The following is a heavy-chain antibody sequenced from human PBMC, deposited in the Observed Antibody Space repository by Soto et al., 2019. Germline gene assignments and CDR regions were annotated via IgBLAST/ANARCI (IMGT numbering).Heavy chain of an antibody. CDR3: ARAYYYGSGSYRYYYYGMDV. V-gene: IGHV4-30-4*01. CDR1: GGSISSGDYY. CDR2: IYYSGST. J-gene: IGHJ6*02. D-gene: IGHD3-10*01. Sequence: SETLSLTCTVSGGSISSGDYYWSWIRQPPGKGLEWIGYIYYSGSTYYNPSLKSRVTISVDTSKNQFSLKLSSVTAADTAVYYCARAYYYGSGSYRYYYYGMDVWGQGTTVTISS.